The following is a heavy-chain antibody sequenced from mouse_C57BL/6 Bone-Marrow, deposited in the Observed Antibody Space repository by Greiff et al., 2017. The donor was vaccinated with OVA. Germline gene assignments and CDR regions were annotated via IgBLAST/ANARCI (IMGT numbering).Heavy chain of an antibody. CDR3: ARRYYGSSYWCFDV. CDR2: IYPGSGST. CDR1: GYTFTSYW. D-gene: IGHD1-1*01. Sequence: QVQLQQPGAELVKPGASVKMSCTASGYTFTSYWITWVKQRPGQGLEWIGDIYPGSGSTNYNEKFKSKATLTVDTSSSTAYMQLSSLTSEDSAVCYCARRYYGSSYWCFDVWGTGTTVTVSS. V-gene: IGHV1-55*01. J-gene: IGHJ1*03.